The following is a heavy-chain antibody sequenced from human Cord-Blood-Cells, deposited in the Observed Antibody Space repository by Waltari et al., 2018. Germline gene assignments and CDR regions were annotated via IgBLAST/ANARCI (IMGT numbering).Heavy chain of an antibody. CDR3: ARDQQLVHWYFDL. Sequence: EVQLVETGGGLIQPGGSLRLSCAASGFTVRSNYMSWVRQARGKGLEWVSGIYSGGSTYDAASVKVRFTISRDNSKNTLYLQMNSLRAEDTAVYYCARDQQLVHWYFDLWGRGTLVTVSS. CDR2: IYSGGST. D-gene: IGHD6-6*01. V-gene: IGHV3-53*02. J-gene: IGHJ2*01. CDR1: GFTVRSNY.